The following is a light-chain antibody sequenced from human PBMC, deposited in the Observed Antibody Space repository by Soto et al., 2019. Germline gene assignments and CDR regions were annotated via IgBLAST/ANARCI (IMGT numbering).Light chain of an antibody. CDR1: SSNIGGNS. CDR3: GSWDSSLSAYV. J-gene: IGLJ1*01. V-gene: IGLV1-51*01. Sequence: SALTQPPSVPAAPGQKVTISFSGSSSNIGGNSVSLYQQLPGTAPKLLIYDDNKRPSGIPDRFSGSKSGTSATLGITGFQTGDEADYYCGSWDSSLSAYVFGTGTKVTVL. CDR2: DDN.